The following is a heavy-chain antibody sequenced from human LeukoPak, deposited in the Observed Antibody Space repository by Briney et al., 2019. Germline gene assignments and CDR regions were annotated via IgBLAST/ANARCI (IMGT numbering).Heavy chain of an antibody. J-gene: IGHJ5*02. Sequence: PGGSLRLSCAASGFTFSDYYMSWIRQAPGKGLEWVSYISSSGSTIYYADSVKGRFTISRDNAKNSLYLQMNSLRAEDTAVYYCAREEYSSRFRWFDPWGQGTLVTVSS. V-gene: IGHV3-11*04. CDR3: AREEYSSRFRWFDP. D-gene: IGHD6-13*01. CDR1: GFTFSDYY. CDR2: ISSSGSTI.